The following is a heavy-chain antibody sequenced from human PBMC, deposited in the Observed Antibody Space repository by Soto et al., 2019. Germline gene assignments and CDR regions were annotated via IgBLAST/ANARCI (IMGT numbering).Heavy chain of an antibody. CDR1: GFTVSSNY. Sequence: GGSLRLSCAASGFTVSSNYMSWVRQAPGKGLEWVSVIYSGGSTYYADSVKGRFTISRDNSKNTLFLQMNSLRAADTAVYYCSTDDEGSTWGQGTMVTVSS. CDR2: IYSGGST. V-gene: IGHV3-53*01. CDR3: STDDEGST. J-gene: IGHJ3*01. D-gene: IGHD2-2*01.